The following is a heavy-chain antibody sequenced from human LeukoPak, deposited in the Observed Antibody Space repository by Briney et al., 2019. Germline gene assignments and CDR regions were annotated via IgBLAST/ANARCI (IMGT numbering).Heavy chain of an antibody. V-gene: IGHV3-7*01. CDR3: AELGITMIGGV. J-gene: IGHJ6*04. CDR1: GFTFSSFW. D-gene: IGHD3-10*02. Sequence: GGSLRLSCAASGFTFSSFWMSWVRQAPGKGLEWVANIKQDGSEKYYLDSVKGRFTISRDNAKNSLYLRMNSLRAEDTAVYYCAELGITMIGGVWGKGTTVTISS. CDR2: IKQDGSEK.